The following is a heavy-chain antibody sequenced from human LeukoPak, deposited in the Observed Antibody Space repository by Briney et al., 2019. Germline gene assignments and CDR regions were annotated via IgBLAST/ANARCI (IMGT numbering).Heavy chain of an antibody. CDR2: IIPIFGTA. CDR1: GGTFSSYA. J-gene: IGHJ6*03. V-gene: IGHV1-69*05. D-gene: IGHD1-7*01. CDR3: ASAGGWNYVTEYYYMDV. Sequence: ASVKVSCEASGGTFSSYAISWVRQAPGQGLEWMGGIIPIFGTANYAQKFQGRVTITTDESTSTAYMELSSLRSEDTAVYYCASAGGWNYVTEYYYMDVWGKGTTVTVSS.